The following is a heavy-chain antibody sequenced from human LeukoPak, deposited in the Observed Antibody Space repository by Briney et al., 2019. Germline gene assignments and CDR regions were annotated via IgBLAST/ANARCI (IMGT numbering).Heavy chain of an antibody. CDR3: ARGGYYYDSSGYYFDY. CDR2: IWYDGSNK. Sequence: PGGSLRLSCAASGFTFSSYGMHWVRQAPGMGLEWVAVIWYDGSNKYYADSVKGRFTISRGNSKNTLYLQMNSLRAEDTAVYYCARGGYYYDSSGYYFDYWGQGTLVTVSS. J-gene: IGHJ4*02. D-gene: IGHD3-22*01. CDR1: GFTFSSYG. V-gene: IGHV3-33*01.